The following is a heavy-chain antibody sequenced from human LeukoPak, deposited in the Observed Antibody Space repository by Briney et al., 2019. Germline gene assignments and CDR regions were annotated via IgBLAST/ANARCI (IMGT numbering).Heavy chain of an antibody. CDR1: GFTFDDYA. CDR3: ARDLSGSDNY. V-gene: IGHV3-20*04. D-gene: IGHD1-26*01. Sequence: GGSLRLSCAASGFTFDDYAMSWVRQGPGKGLEWVSGINWNGGSTGYADSVKGRFTISRDNAKNSLHLQMNSLRAEDTALYFCARDLSGSDNYWGQGILVSVSS. J-gene: IGHJ4*02. CDR2: INWNGGST.